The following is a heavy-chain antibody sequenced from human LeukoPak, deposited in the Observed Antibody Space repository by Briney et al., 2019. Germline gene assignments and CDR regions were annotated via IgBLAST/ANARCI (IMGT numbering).Heavy chain of an antibody. V-gene: IGHV3-30*03. CDR1: GFTFSSYG. J-gene: IGHJ4*02. CDR3: ATRRTFRY. CDR2: ISYGGSNK. Sequence: GGSLRLSCAASGFTFSSYGMHWVRQAPGKGLEWVAVISYGGSNKYYADSVKGRFTISRDNPKNTLYLQMNSLRAEDTAVYYCATRRTFRYWGQGTLVTVSS. D-gene: IGHD3-16*01.